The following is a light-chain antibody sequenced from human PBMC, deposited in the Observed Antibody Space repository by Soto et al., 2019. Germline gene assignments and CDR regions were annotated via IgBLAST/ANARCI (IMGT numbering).Light chain of an antibody. J-gene: IGKJ3*01. CDR3: QQYNSYSIT. CDR2: KAS. Sequence: DIQMTQSPSTLSASVGDRVTITCRASQSISSWLAWYQQKPGKAPKLLLYKASILESGVPSRFSGSGSGTEFTLTISSLQPDDFATYYCQQYNSYSITFGPGTKVDIK. CDR1: QSISSW. V-gene: IGKV1-5*03.